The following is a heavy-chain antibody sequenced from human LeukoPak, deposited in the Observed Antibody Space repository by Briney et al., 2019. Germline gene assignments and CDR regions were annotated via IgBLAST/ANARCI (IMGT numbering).Heavy chain of an antibody. CDR1: GGSISSYY. Sequence: SETLSLTCTVSGGSISSYYWSWIRQPPGKGLEWIGYIYYSGSTNYNPSLKSRVTISVDTSKNQFSLKLSSVTAADTAVYYCARHPHNMIVVVADAFDIWGQGTMVTVSS. V-gene: IGHV4-59*08. D-gene: IGHD3-22*01. CDR2: IYYSGST. CDR3: ARHPHNMIVVVADAFDI. J-gene: IGHJ3*02.